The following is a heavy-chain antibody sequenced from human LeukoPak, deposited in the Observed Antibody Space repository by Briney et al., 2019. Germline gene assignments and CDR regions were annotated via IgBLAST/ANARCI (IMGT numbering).Heavy chain of an antibody. Sequence: PGGSLRLSCAASGFTFSGHSMHWVRQAPGKGLVWISGNSNDGTTTNYADSAKGRFTISRDDAKNTLYLQMKSLRAEDTAVYYCARGWFGPDSWDQGTMVTVSS. J-gene: IGHJ3*02. CDR3: ARGWFGPDS. D-gene: IGHD3-10*01. CDR2: NSNDGTTT. V-gene: IGHV3-74*01. CDR1: GFTFSGHS.